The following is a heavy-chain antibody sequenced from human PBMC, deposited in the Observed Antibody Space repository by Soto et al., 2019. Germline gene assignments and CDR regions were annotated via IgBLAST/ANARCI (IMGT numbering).Heavy chain of an antibody. CDR3: ARAPIVVAVIRSVLGYYGMDV. V-gene: IGHV3-30-3*01. CDR2: ISYDGTNK. D-gene: IGHD6-19*01. CDR1: AFTFSIYA. Sequence: QVQLVESGGGVVQPGRSLRLSCAASAFTFSIYAMHWVRQAPGKGLEWVALISYDGTNKYYGDSVKGRFTISRDNSKNTLYLQMNSLRPEDTAVYYCARAPIVVAVIRSVLGYYGMDVWGQGTTVTVSS. J-gene: IGHJ6*02.